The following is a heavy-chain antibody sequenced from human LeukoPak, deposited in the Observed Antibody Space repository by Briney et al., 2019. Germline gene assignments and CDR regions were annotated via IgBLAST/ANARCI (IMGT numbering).Heavy chain of an antibody. D-gene: IGHD2-2*01. J-gene: IGHJ4*02. V-gene: IGHV1-58*02. CDR2: IVVGSGNT. CDR3: AAGYCSSTSCYMPDY. Sequence: GASVKVSCKASGFTFTSSAMQWVRQARGQRLEWIGWIVVGSGNTNYAQKFQERVTITRDMSTSTAYMELSSLRSEDTAVYYCAAGYCSSTSCYMPDYWGQGNLVTVYS. CDR1: GFTFTSSA.